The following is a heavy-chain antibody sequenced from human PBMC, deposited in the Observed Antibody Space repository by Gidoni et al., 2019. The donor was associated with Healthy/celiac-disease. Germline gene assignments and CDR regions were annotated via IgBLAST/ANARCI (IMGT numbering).Heavy chain of an antibody. CDR2: ISGSGVST. CDR3: AKDPTVRGSSSGY. CDR1: GFTFSSYA. Sequence: EVQLLESGGGLVQPGGSLRLSCAASGFTFSSYAMRWVRQAPGKGLDWVSAISGSGVSTYYADSVKGRFTISRDNSKNTLYLQMNSLRAEDTAVYYCAKDPTVRGSSSGYWGQGTLVTVSS. J-gene: IGHJ4*02. V-gene: IGHV3-23*01. D-gene: IGHD3-10*01.